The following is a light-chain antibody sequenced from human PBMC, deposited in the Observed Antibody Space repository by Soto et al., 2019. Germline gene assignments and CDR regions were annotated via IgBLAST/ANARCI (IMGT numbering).Light chain of an antibody. V-gene: IGLV2-11*01. CDR2: DVS. Sequence: QSVLTQPRSVSGSPGQSVIISCTGTSNDVGAYNYVSWYQQHPGKAPRLVIYDVSKRPSGVPARFSGSKSGNTASLTISGLQADDEAEYFCCSYAVRDTFYVFGTGTKVTVL. J-gene: IGLJ1*01. CDR3: CSYAVRDTFYV. CDR1: SNDVGAYNY.